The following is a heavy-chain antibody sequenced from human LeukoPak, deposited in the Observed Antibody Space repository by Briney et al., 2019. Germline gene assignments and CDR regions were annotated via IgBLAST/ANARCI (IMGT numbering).Heavy chain of an antibody. CDR3: ARVTGYMIEDYFDY. V-gene: IGHV4-59*01. D-gene: IGHD3-22*01. CDR2: IYYSGST. CDR1: GGSISSYY. Sequence: SETLSLTCTDSGGSISSYYWSWIRHPPGKGLEWIGYIYYSGSTNYNPSLKSRVTISVETSKNQFSLKLSSVTAADTAVYYCARVTGYMIEDYFDYWGQGTLVTVSS. J-gene: IGHJ4*02.